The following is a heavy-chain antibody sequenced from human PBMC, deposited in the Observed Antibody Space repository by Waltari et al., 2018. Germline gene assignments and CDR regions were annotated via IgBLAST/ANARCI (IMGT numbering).Heavy chain of an antibody. Sequence: QVQLQESGPGLVKPSETLSLTCTVSGGSISSHYWSWIRQPPGKGLEWIGYIYYSGSTNYNPAIKSRVTISGDTSKNQFSLKLSSVTAADTAVYYCARGGAAYYYYGMDVWGQGTTVIVSS. V-gene: IGHV4-59*11. CDR1: GGSISSHY. CDR3: ARGGAAYYYYGMDV. D-gene: IGHD1-26*01. CDR2: IYYSGST. J-gene: IGHJ6*02.